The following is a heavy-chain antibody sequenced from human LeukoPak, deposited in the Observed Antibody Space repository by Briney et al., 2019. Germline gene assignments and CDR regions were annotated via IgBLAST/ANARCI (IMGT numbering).Heavy chain of an antibody. J-gene: IGHJ6*03. CDR1: GGSISSSSYY. CDR2: IYYSGST. Sequence: SETLSLTCTVSGGSISSSSYYWGWIRQPPGKGLEWIGSIYYSGSTYYNPSLKSRVTISVDTSKNQFSLKLSSVTAADTAVYYCARGPQIAARRGAYYYYYMDVWGKGTTVTVSS. D-gene: IGHD6-6*01. V-gene: IGHV4-39*01. CDR3: ARGPQIAARRGAYYYYYMDV.